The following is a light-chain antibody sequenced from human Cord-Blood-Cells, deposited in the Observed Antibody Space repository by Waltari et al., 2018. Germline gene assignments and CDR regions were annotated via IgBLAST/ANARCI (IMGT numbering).Light chain of an antibody. CDR1: NIGSKS. Sequence: SSVLTQPPSLSVAPGQTARITRGGNNIGSKSVHRYQQKPGQAPVLVVYDDSDRPSGIPERFSGSNSGNTATLTISRVEAGDEADYYCQVWDSSSDHYVFGTGTKVTVL. CDR2: DDS. V-gene: IGLV3-21*02. CDR3: QVWDSSSDHYV. J-gene: IGLJ1*01.